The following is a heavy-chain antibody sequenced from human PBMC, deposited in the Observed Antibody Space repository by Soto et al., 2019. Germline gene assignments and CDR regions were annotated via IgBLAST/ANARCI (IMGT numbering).Heavy chain of an antibody. V-gene: IGHV1-69*01. CDR3: ARGATHGSSWYFWFDP. J-gene: IGHJ5*02. CDR1: GGTFSTYP. CDR2: IIPLFGTT. D-gene: IGHD6-13*01. Sequence: QVQLVQSGAEVRMPGSSVKVSCKASGGTFSTYPINWVRQAPGQGLEWMGGIIPLFGTTNYAQKFKGRVTITAGESTGTAYRELSSLRAEDAAVYYCARGATHGSSWYFWFDPWGQGTLVTVSS.